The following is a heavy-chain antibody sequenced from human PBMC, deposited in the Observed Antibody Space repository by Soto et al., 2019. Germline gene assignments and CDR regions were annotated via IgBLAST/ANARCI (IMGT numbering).Heavy chain of an antibody. CDR1: GFTFSSYA. CDR2: ISNDGSNK. J-gene: IGHJ5*02. D-gene: IGHD2-15*01. Sequence: QVQLVESGGGVVQPGRSLRLSCAASGFTFSSYAMHWVRQAPGKGLEWGAVISNDGSNKYYADSVKGRFTISRDNSKNTLYLQMNSLRAEDTAVYYCARDNIVVVNWFDPWGQGTLVTVSS. CDR3: ARDNIVVVNWFDP. V-gene: IGHV3-30-3*01.